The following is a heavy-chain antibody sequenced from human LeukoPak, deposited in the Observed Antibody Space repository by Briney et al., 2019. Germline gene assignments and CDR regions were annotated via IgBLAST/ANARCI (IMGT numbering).Heavy chain of an antibody. CDR2: IRHDGSNK. D-gene: IGHD3-10*02. J-gene: IGHJ6*04. Sequence: GGSLRLSCAASGFTFSRYGMHWVRQAPGKGLEWLAFIRHDGSNKYYADSVKGRFTISRDNSKNTLYLQMNSLRAEDTAVYYCAELGITMIGGVWGKGTTVTISS. CDR3: AELGITMIGGV. CDR1: GFTFSRYG. V-gene: IGHV3-30*02.